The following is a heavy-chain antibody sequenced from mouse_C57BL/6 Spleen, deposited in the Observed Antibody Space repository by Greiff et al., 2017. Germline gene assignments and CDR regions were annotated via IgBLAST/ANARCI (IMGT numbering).Heavy chain of an antibody. Sequence: EVQGVESGGGLVQPGGSLSLSCAASGFTFTDYYMSWVRQPPGKALEWLGFIRNKANGYTTEYSASVKGRFTISRDNSQSILYLQMNALRAEDSATYYCARYDPLKNYFDDWGQGTTLTVSS. CDR3: ARYDPLKNYFDD. V-gene: IGHV7-3*01. J-gene: IGHJ2*01. CDR1: GFTFTDYY. CDR2: IRNKANGYTT.